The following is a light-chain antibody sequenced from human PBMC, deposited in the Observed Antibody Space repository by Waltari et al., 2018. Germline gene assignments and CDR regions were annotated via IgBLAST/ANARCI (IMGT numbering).Light chain of an antibody. V-gene: IGKV3-20*01. CDR2: GAS. J-gene: IGKJ1*01. CDR1: QTISSNY. CDR3: QQFGTAPPT. Sequence: EIVLTQSPGTLSLSPGDRATLSCRASQTISSNYLAWYQQKPGQAPRLLLYGASSRATGTPDRFTVSGSATDFTLTISRLEPEDFAVYCCQQFGTAPPTFGLGTKVEIE.